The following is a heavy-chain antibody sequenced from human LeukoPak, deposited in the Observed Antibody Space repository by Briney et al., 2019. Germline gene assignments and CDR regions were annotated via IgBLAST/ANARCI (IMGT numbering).Heavy chain of an antibody. D-gene: IGHD1-1*01. CDR1: GFTFDDYA. J-gene: IGHJ6*03. Sequence: GGSLRLSCAASGFTFDDYAMHWVRQTPGKGLESVSLISGDGDSTYYADSVKGRFTISRDNSKNSLYLQMNSLRTEDTALYYCAKDTGWKEYYYYYMHVWGKGTTVTVSS. CDR3: AKDTGWKEYYYYYMHV. CDR2: ISGDGDST. V-gene: IGHV3-43*02.